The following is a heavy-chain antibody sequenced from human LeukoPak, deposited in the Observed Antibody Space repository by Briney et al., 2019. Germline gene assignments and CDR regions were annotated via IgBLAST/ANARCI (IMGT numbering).Heavy chain of an antibody. V-gene: IGHV4-61*01. CDR1: GGPVSGTSFY. CDR3: ARYSTSWYTFDY. D-gene: IGHD6-13*01. CDR2: IYYSGST. Sequence: SETLSLTCTVSGGPVSGTSFYWSWIRQPPGKGLEWIGYIYYSGSTTYSPSLKSRVTISVDTSKNQFSLKLSSVTAADTAVYFCARYSTSWYTFDYWGQGTLVTVSS. J-gene: IGHJ4*02.